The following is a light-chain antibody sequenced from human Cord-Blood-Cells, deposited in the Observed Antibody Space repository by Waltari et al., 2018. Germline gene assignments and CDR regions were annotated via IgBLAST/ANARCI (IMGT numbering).Light chain of an antibody. CDR1: VLAQKY. Sequence: SYELTQPSSVSVSPGQTARNTCPGVVLAQKYARWFQQKPGQAPVLVIYKDSERPSGIPERFSGSSSGTTVTLTISGAQVEDEADYYCYSAADNNYVFGTGTKVTVL. V-gene: IGLV3-27*01. CDR2: KDS. J-gene: IGLJ1*01. CDR3: YSAADNNYV.